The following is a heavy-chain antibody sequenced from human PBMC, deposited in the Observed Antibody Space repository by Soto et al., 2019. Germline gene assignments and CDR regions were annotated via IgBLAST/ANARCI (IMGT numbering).Heavy chain of an antibody. CDR2: IYYSGST. CDR3: ARSDRPPYNWFDP. Sequence: SETLSLTCTVSGGSISSYYWSWIRQPPGKGLEWIGYIYYSGSTNYNPSLKSRVTISVDTSKNQFSLKLSSVTAADTAVYYCARSDRPPYNWFDPWGQGTLVTVSS. J-gene: IGHJ5*02. V-gene: IGHV4-59*08. CDR1: GGSISSYY.